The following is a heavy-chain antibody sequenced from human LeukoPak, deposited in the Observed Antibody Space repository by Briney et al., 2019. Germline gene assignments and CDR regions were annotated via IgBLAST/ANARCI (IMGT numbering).Heavy chain of an antibody. CDR2: ISYSGNTL. Sequence: PGGSLRLSCAVSGFTFRDYYMSWIRQAPGKGLEWIPDISYSGNTLYYADSVKGRFTSSRDNANNSLFLDMTRLRDDDTAIYFCARYRITAAGQRLDFWGQGSLVTVSS. CDR3: ARYRITAAGQRLDF. V-gene: IGHV3-11*01. D-gene: IGHD6-13*01. J-gene: IGHJ4*02. CDR1: GFTFRDYY.